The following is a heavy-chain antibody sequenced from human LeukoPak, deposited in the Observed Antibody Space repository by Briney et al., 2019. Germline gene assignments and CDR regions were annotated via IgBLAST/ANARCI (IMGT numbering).Heavy chain of an antibody. J-gene: IGHJ4*02. CDR2: INPNSGGT. CDR3: ARDHYYDSSGLGD. D-gene: IGHD3-22*01. Sequence: ASVKVSCKASGYTFTGYYMHWVRQAPGQGLAWMGWINPNSGGTNYAQKFQGRVTMTRDTSISTAYMELSRLRSDDTAVYYCARDHYYDSSGLGDWGQGTLVTVSS. V-gene: IGHV1-2*02. CDR1: GYTFTGYY.